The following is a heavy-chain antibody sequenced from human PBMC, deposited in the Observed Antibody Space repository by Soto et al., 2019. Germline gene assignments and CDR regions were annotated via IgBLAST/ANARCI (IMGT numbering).Heavy chain of an antibody. J-gene: IGHJ3*01. CDR2: ISGSGGST. CDR3: AHPRGYGVFDAYGF. D-gene: IGHD4-17*01. CDR1: GFTFSTYA. V-gene: IGHV3-23*01. Sequence: GGSLRLSCAASGFTFSTYAMSWVRQAPGKGLEWVSAISGSGGSTYSADSVNGRFTISRDNSINMLYLQMNSLTTEDTAVYYCAHPRGYGVFDAYGFWGQGAMVTVSS.